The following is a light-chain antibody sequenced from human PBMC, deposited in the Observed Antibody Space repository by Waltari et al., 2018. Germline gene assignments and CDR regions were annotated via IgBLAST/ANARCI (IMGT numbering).Light chain of an antibody. CDR2: SND. CDR3: AAWDNSLDAWV. V-gene: IGLV1-44*01. J-gene: IGLJ3*02. Sequence: QSVLTQPLSMSGTPGQGVTISCSGSSSTIGRDTVNWYQHLPGTAPQLLIYSNDQRPSGVPDRFAGSKSGTSASLAISGLQSDDEADYYCAAWDNSLDAWVFGGGTKLTVL. CDR1: SSTIGRDT.